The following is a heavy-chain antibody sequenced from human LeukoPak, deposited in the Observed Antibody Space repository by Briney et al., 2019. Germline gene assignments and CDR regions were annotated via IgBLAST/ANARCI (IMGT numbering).Heavy chain of an antibody. CDR2: INHIEST. Sequence: PSETLSLTCTVPGVSISSYYWSWIRQPPGKGLEWVGEINHIESTNYNPSLKSRVTISVDTYKKQFSLKLSSVTAADTAVYYCARSGVAGKPFDYWGQGTLVTVSS. D-gene: IGHD6-19*01. V-gene: IGHV4-34*01. CDR3: ARSGVAGKPFDY. CDR1: GVSISSYY. J-gene: IGHJ4*02.